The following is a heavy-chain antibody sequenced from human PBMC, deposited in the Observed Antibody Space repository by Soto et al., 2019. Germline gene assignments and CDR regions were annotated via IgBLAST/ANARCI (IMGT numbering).Heavy chain of an antibody. J-gene: IGHJ4*02. CDR3: ARYDRRTSSFGIDY. CDR1: GYTFTSYG. D-gene: IGHD1-1*01. Sequence: ASVKVSCKASGYTFTSYGISWVRQAPGQGLEWMGWISAYNGNTNYAQKLQGRVTMTTDTSASTAYMELSSLRSQDTAVYFCARYDRRTSSFGIDYWGQGTLVTVSS. CDR2: ISAYNGNT. V-gene: IGHV1-18*01.